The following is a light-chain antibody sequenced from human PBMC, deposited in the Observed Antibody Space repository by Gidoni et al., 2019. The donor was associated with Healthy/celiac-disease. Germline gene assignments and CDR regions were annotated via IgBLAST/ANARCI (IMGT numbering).Light chain of an antibody. CDR1: QVISSY. J-gene: IGKJ4*01. V-gene: IGKV1-9*01. Sequence: DIQLTQSPSFLSASVGDRVTITCRASQVISSYSAWYQQKPGKAPKPLIYAASTLQSGVPSRCGGSGSGTEFTLTISSLQHEDFATYCWQQINRYPLTFGGGTKVEIK. CDR3: QQINRYPLT. CDR2: AAS.